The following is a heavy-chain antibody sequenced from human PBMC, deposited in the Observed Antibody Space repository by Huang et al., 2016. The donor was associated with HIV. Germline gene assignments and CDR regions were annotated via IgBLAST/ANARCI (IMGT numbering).Heavy chain of an antibody. Sequence: EVQLVESGGGLVKPGGSLRLSCAASGFTFSSYSMNWVRQAPGKGLEWVSSISSSSSYIYYADSVKGRVTISRDNAKNSLYLQMNSLRAEDTAVYYCARVTVFGWELQGADAFDIWGQGTMVTVSS. CDR3: ARVTVFGWELQGADAFDI. CDR2: ISSSSSYI. D-gene: IGHD1-26*01. J-gene: IGHJ3*02. CDR1: GFTFSSYS. V-gene: IGHV3-21*01.